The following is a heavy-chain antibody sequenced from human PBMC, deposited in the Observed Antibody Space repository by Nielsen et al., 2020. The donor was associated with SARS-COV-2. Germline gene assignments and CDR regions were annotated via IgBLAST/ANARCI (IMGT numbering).Heavy chain of an antibody. D-gene: IGHD3-9*01. CDR1: GFTFSSYW. J-gene: IGHJ3*02. CDR2: IKHDGSEK. CDR3: ARSRGARLRYFDWLGRDAFDS. V-gene: IGHV3-7*03. Sequence: GGSLRLSCAASGFTFSSYWMSWVRQAPGKGLEWVAHIKHDGSEKYYVDSVKGRFTISRDNAKNSLYLQMNSLRAEDTAVYYCARSRGARLRYFDWLGRDAFDSWGQGTMVTVSS.